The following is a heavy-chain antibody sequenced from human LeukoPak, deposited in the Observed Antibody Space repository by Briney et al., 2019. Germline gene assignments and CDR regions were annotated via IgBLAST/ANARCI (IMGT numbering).Heavy chain of an antibody. CDR2: IYYSGST. Sequence: PWETLSLTCTVSGGSISSSSYYWGWIRQPPGKGLEWIGSIYYSGSTYYNPSLKSRVTISVDTSKNQFSLKLSSVTAADTAVYYCARVTGYSSGWYVGYWGQGTLVTVSS. CDR3: ARVTGYSSGWYVGY. CDR1: GGSISSSSYY. J-gene: IGHJ4*02. D-gene: IGHD6-19*01. V-gene: IGHV4-39*01.